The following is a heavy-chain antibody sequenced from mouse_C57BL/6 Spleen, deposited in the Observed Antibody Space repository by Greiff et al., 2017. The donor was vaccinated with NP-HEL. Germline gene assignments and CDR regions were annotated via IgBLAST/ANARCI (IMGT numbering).Heavy chain of an antibody. CDR3: ARSEPLYDPHWSFDV. V-gene: IGHV8-12*01. D-gene: IGHD2-3*01. Sequence: QVTLKESGPGILQSSQTLSLTCSFSGFSLSTSGMGVSWIRQPSGKGLEWLAHIYWDDDKRYNPSLKSRLTISKDTSRNQVFLKITSVDTADTATYYCARSEPLYDPHWSFDVWGTGTTVTVSS. J-gene: IGHJ1*03. CDR1: GFSLSTSGMG. CDR2: IYWDDDK.